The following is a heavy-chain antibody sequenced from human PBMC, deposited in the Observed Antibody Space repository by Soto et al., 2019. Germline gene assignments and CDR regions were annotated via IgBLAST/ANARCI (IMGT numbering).Heavy chain of an antibody. D-gene: IGHD7-27*01. CDR2: INHSGST. J-gene: IGHJ4*02. V-gene: IGHV4-34*01. CDR3: ARGWGRIFDY. Sequence: QVQLQQWGAGLLKPSETLSLTCAVYGGSFSGYYWNWIRQPQGKGLEWNGEINHSGSTNYNPSLKSRVTISVDTSKNQFSLKLSSVTAADTAVYYCARGWGRIFDYWGQGTLVTVSS. CDR1: GGSFSGYY.